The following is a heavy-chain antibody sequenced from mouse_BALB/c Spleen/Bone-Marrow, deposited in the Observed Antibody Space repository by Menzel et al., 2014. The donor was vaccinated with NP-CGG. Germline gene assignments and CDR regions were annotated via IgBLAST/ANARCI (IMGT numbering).Heavy chain of an antibody. J-gene: IGHJ4*01. D-gene: IGHD1-1*01. CDR1: GYTFTRYV. Sequence: VHVKQSGPELVKPGASVKTSCKASGYTFTRYVMYWVKQKPGQGLEWIGYINPYNDGTKYNEKFKGKATLTSDKSSSTAYMELSSLTSEDSAVYYCARSLLRADYWGQGTSVTVSS. CDR3: ARSLLRADY. V-gene: IGHV1-14*01. CDR2: INPYNDGT.